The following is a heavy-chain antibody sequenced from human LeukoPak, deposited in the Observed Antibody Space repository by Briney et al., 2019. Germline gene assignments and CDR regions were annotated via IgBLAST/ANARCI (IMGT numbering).Heavy chain of an antibody. CDR2: IYYSGST. CDR3: AITRDGLRDYYYYMDV. CDR1: GGSISSYY. V-gene: IGHV4-59*08. D-gene: IGHD5-24*01. J-gene: IGHJ6*03. Sequence: NPSETLSLTCTVSGGSISSYYWSWIRQPPGKGLGWIGYIYYSGSTNYNPSLKSRVTISVDTSKNQFSLKLSSVTAADTAVYYCAITRDGLRDYYYYMDVWGKGTTVTVSS.